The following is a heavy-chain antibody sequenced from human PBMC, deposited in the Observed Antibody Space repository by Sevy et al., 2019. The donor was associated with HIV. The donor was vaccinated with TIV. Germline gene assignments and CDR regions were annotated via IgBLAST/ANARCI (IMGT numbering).Heavy chain of an antibody. CDR3: TRNGGAFDNGFDP. V-gene: IGHV3-48*03. Sequence: GGSLRLSCTASGFTFSSYDMNWVRQAPGKGLEWVSKISSSGSSIYYADSVKGRLTISRDNVKNSLNLQMNSLRAADAAVYYCTRNGGAFDNGFDPWGQGTLVNVSS. CDR2: ISSSGSSI. D-gene: IGHD2-8*01. CDR1: GFTFSSYD. J-gene: IGHJ5*02.